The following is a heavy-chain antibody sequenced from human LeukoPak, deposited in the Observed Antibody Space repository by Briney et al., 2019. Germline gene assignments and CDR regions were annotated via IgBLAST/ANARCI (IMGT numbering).Heavy chain of an antibody. CDR1: GYRFSDYW. CDR3: VRNYYDESGYNAFDI. J-gene: IGHJ3*02. Sequence: NPGESLKISCKGSGYRFSDYWIGWARQVPRRGLEWMGRIYPGDSDTGYSPSFQGQITISADKSINTAYVQWSSLKASDTAMYYCVRNYYDESGYNAFDIWGQGTMVTVSS. D-gene: IGHD3-22*01. V-gene: IGHV5-51*01. CDR2: IYPGDSDT.